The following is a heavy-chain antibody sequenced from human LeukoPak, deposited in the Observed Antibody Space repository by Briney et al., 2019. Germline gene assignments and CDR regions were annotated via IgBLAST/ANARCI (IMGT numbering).Heavy chain of an antibody. J-gene: IGHJ4*02. Sequence: ASVKVSCKASGYTFTTYDINWVRQATGQRLEWIGWMNPNSGYTGYAQKFQGRVTITRDTSISTAYMELSSLRSEDTAVYYCARVAGSIDYWGQGTLVTVSS. CDR3: ARVAGSIDY. CDR1: GYTFTTYD. D-gene: IGHD6-19*01. V-gene: IGHV1-8*03. CDR2: MNPNSGYT.